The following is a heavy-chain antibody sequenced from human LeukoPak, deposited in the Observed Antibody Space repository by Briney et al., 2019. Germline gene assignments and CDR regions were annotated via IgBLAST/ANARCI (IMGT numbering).Heavy chain of an antibody. J-gene: IGHJ4*02. Sequence: GGSLRLSCAASGFTFSGYWMHWVRQAPGKGLVWFSSINTDGTFIRHADSVQGRFTISRDAAKNTLFLRMNSLRAEDTAVYYCAREARVGGALQYWGQGVLVTVSA. D-gene: IGHD1-26*01. CDR2: INTDGTFI. CDR1: GFTFSGYW. CDR3: AREARVGGALQY. V-gene: IGHV3-74*01.